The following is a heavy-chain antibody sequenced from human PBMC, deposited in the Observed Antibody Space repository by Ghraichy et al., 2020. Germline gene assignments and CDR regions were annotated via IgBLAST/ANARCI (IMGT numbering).Heavy chain of an antibody. D-gene: IGHD2-21*02. J-gene: IGHJ5*02. CDR2: IYYSGST. Sequence: SETLSLTCTVSGGSISSYYWSWIRQPPGKGLEWIGYIYYSGSTNYSPSLKSRVTRSVDTSKNQFSLKLSSVTAADTAVYYCARGGRYCGGDCYLNWFDPWGQGTLVTVSS. CDR3: ARGGRYCGGDCYLNWFDP. V-gene: IGHV4-59*01. CDR1: GGSISSYY.